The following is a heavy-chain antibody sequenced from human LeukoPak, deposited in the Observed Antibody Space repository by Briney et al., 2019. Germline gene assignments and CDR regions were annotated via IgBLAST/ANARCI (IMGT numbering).Heavy chain of an antibody. J-gene: IGHJ2*01. CDR3: AKRSLSGTWYFDL. V-gene: IGHV3-23*01. CDR1: GFTVSSNY. CDR2: ISDNGAGT. D-gene: IGHD3-3*01. Sequence: PGGSLRLSCAASGFTVSSNYMSWVRQAPGKGLEWVSSISDNGAGTFYADSVKGRFTISRDNSDKTLYLQMNSLRAEDTAVYYCAKRSLSGTWYFDLWGRGTLVIVSS.